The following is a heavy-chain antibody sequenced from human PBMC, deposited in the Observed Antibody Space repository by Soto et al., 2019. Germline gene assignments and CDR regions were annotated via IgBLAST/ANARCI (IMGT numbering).Heavy chain of an antibody. CDR1: GYTFTSYG. Sequence: GASVKVSCKASGYTFTSYGISWVRQAPGQGLEWMGWISAYNGNTNYAQKLQGRVTMTTDTSTSTAYMELRSLRSDDTAVYYCAREAMYMVRGVIGSYYYYYMDVWGKGTTVTVSS. D-gene: IGHD3-10*01. V-gene: IGHV1-18*01. J-gene: IGHJ6*03. CDR2: ISAYNGNT. CDR3: AREAMYMVRGVIGSYYYYYMDV.